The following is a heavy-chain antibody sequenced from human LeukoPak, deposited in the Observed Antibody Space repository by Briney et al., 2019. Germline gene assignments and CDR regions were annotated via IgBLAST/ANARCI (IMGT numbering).Heavy chain of an antibody. J-gene: IGHJ6*02. CDR1: GFTFTSSA. Sequence: SVKVSCKASGFTFTSSAMQWVRQARGQRLEWIGWIVVGSGNTNYAQKFQERVTITRDMSTSTAYMELSSLRSEDTAVYYSAAGTVAAPPGYYYYYYGMDVWGQGTTVTVSS. V-gene: IGHV1-58*02. CDR2: IVVGSGNT. CDR3: AAGTVAAPPGYYYYYYGMDV. D-gene: IGHD6-6*01.